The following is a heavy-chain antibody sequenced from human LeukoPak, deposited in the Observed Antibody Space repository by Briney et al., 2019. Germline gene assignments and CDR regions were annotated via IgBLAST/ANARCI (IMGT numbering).Heavy chain of an antibody. J-gene: IGHJ6*03. CDR1: GFTVSSNY. CDR2: IYSGGST. D-gene: IGHD2/OR15-2a*01. Sequence: GGSLRLSCAASGFTVSSNYLSWVRQAPGKGLEWVSVIYSGGSTYYADSVKGRFTISRDNSKNTLYLQMNSLRAEDTAVYYCAKTFDYYMDVWGKGTTVTVSS. CDR3: AKTFDYYMDV. V-gene: IGHV3-53*01.